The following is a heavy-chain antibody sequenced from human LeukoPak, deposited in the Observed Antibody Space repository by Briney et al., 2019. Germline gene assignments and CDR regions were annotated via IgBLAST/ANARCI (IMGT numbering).Heavy chain of an antibody. V-gene: IGHV1-24*01. CDR3: ATESIAAAAFDI. Sequence: ASVKVSCKVSGYTLTELSMHWVRQAPGKGLEWTGGFDPEDGETIYAQKFQGRVTMTEDTSTDTAYMELSSLRSEDTAVYYCATESIAAAAFDIWGQGTMVTVSS. CDR2: FDPEDGET. D-gene: IGHD6-13*01. J-gene: IGHJ3*02. CDR1: GYTLTELS.